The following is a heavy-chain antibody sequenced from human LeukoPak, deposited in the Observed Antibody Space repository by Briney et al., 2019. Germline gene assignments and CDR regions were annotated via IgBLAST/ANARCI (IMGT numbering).Heavy chain of an antibody. CDR3: ARDLGEGNDAFDI. Sequence: PGGSLRLSCVASGFTFDNYGMHWVRQAPGKGLEWVAFIRSDGSIKYYADSVKGRFTISRDNAKNSLYLQMNSLRAEDTAVYYCARDLGEGNDAFDIWGQGTMVTVSS. CDR1: GFTFDNYG. V-gene: IGHV3-30*02. CDR2: IRSDGSIK. J-gene: IGHJ3*02. D-gene: IGHD3-10*01.